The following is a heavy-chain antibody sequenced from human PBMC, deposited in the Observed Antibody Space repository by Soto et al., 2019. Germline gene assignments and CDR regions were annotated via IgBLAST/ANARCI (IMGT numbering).Heavy chain of an antibody. V-gene: IGHV3-30*18. CDR2: ISYDGTSK. D-gene: IGHD6-19*01. CDR3: AKDQCGCELLHSSGWYCQYYYYGVDV. Sequence: QVQLVESGGGVVQPGRSLRLSCAASGFTFNSYAMHWVRQAPGKGLEWVAVISYDGTSKYYGDSVKGRFTISSDNSKNAVYLHMNGLRAVDTAEYYCAKDQCGCELLHSSGWYCQYYYYGVDVWGQGTTLTVSS. CDR1: GFTFNSYA. J-gene: IGHJ6*02.